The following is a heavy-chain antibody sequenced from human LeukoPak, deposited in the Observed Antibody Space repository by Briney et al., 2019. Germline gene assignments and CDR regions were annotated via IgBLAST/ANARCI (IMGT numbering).Heavy chain of an antibody. CDR1: GGSISSYY. CDR2: IYHSGST. J-gene: IGHJ2*01. D-gene: IGHD1-20*01. Sequence: PSETLSLTCTVSGGSISSYYWSWIRQPPGKGLEWIGYIYHSGSTNYNPSLKSQVTISVDTSKNQFSLKLSAVTAADTAVYYCARVITGSALRAWYFDLWGRGTLVTVSS. CDR3: ARVITGSALRAWYFDL. V-gene: IGHV4-59*01.